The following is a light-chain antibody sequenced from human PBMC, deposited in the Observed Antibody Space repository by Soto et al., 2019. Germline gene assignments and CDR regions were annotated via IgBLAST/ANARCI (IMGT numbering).Light chain of an antibody. J-gene: IGKJ1*01. V-gene: IGKV3-20*01. CDR2: GAS. CDR1: QSLRSNY. Sequence: EIVLTQSPGTLSLSPGERAALSCRASQSLRSNYLAWYQQKPGQSPSLLIYGASTRATGIPDRFSGSGSGTDFNLTISRLEPEYFAVDYCHQYNNFPWTFGQGTKVEIK. CDR3: HQYNNFPWT.